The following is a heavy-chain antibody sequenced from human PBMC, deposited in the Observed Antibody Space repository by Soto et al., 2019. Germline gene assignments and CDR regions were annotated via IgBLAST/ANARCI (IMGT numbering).Heavy chain of an antibody. CDR1: GGCISSSSYY. V-gene: IGHV4-39*01. CDR2: IYYSGST. D-gene: IGHD3-10*01. CDR3: AGILWFGELLVDY. J-gene: IGHJ4*02. Sequence: SETLSLPCTVSGGCISSSSYYWGWIRQPPGKGLEWIGSIYYSGSTYYNPSLKSRVTISVDTSKNQFSLKLSSVTAADTAVYYCAGILWFGELLVDYWGQGTLVTVSS.